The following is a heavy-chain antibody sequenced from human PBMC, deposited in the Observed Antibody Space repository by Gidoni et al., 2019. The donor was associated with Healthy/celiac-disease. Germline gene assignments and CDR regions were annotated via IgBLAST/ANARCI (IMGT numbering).Heavy chain of an antibody. CDR3: AKDKTPRSDGADYFDY. CDR2: ISGSGGST. D-gene: IGHD3-10*01. V-gene: IGHV3-23*01. Sequence: RQAPGKGLEWVSAISGSGGSTYYADSGKGRFTISRDNSKNTLYLPMYSLRAEDTAVYYCAKDKTPRSDGADYFDYWGQGTLVTVSS. J-gene: IGHJ4*02.